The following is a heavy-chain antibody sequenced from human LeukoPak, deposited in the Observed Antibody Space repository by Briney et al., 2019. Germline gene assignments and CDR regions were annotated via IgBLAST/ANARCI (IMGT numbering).Heavy chain of an antibody. CDR1: GGSISSGGYS. Sequence: SETLSLTCAVSGGSISSGGYSWSWIRQPPGKGLEWIGYIYHSGSTYYNPSLKSRVTIPVDRSKNQFSLKLSSVTAADTAVYYCVRVYGDYEVIDYWGQGTLVTVSS. J-gene: IGHJ4*02. CDR3: VRVYGDYEVIDY. CDR2: IYHSGST. V-gene: IGHV4-30-2*01. D-gene: IGHD4-17*01.